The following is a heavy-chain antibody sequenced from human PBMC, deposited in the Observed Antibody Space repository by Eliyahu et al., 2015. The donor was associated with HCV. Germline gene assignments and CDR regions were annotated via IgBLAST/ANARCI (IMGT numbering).Heavy chain of an antibody. V-gene: IGHV3-15*01. Sequence: EVQLVXSGGGLVKPGGSLRLSCAASGFTFXKAWXXWVRQAPGKGLEGIGRIKSKTXGGTTDYAAPVKGRFTISRDDSKSTLYLQMNSLKTEDTAMYYCTTGAPGGFDYYLDVWGQGTTVTVSS. CDR3: TTGAPGGFDYYLDV. D-gene: IGHD3-10*01. J-gene: IGHJ6*03. CDR1: GFTFXKAW. CDR2: IKSKTXGGTT.